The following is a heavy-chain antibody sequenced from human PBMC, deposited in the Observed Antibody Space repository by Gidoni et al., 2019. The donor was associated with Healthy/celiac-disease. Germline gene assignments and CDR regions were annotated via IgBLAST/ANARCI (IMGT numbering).Heavy chain of an antibody. V-gene: IGHV4-34*01. Sequence: QVQLQQWGAGLLKPSETLSLTCAVYGGSFSGYYWSWIRQPPGKGLEWIGEINHSGSTNYNPSLKSRVTISVDTSKNQFSLKLSSVTAADTAVYYCARGLGSGSYSGFDYWGQGTLVTVSS. CDR2: INHSGST. CDR3: ARGLGSGSYSGFDY. J-gene: IGHJ4*02. D-gene: IGHD1-26*01. CDR1: GGSFSGYY.